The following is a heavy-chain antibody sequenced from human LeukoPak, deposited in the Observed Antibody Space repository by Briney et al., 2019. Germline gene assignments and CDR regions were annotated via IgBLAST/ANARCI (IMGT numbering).Heavy chain of an antibody. J-gene: IGHJ4*02. D-gene: IGHD6-19*01. CDR1: GFTFSSYW. CDR3: ARGEYSGGWYYDY. V-gene: IGHV3-33*08. Sequence: PGGSLRLSCAASGFTFSSYWMSWVRQAPGKGLEWVAVIWYDGSNKYYSDSVKGRFTISRDNSKNTLYLQMNSLRAEDTAVYYCARGEYSGGWYYDYWGQGTLVTVSS. CDR2: IWYDGSNK.